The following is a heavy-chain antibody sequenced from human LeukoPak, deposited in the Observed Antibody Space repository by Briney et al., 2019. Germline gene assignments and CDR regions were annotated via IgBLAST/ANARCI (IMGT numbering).Heavy chain of an antibody. CDR1: GYTFTSYG. V-gene: IGHV1-18*01. CDR2: ISAYNGNT. J-gene: IGHJ6*03. D-gene: IGHD2-15*01. CDR3: ARRIAYCSGGSCYSAPYYYYYTDV. Sequence: GASVKVSCKASGYTFTSYGISWVRQAPGQGLEWMGWISAYNGNTNYAQKLQGRVTMTTDTSTSTAYMELRSLRSDDTAVYYCARRIAYCSGGSCYSAPYYYYYTDVWGKGTTVTVSS.